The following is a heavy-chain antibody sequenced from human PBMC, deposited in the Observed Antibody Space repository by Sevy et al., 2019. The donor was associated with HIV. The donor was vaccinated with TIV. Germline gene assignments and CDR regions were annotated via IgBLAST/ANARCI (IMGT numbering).Heavy chain of an antibody. CDR3: ARDSELGLDALDI. V-gene: IGHV6-1*01. CDR1: GDSVSSNSAA. D-gene: IGHD7-27*01. CDR2: TFYRSKWYF. Sequence: KQSQTLSLTCAISGDSVSSNSAAWNWIRQSPSRGLEWLGRTFYRSKWYFDYALSVKSRITINPDTSKNQFSLQLNSVTPDDTAVYYCARDSELGLDALDIWGQGTMVTVSS. J-gene: IGHJ3*02.